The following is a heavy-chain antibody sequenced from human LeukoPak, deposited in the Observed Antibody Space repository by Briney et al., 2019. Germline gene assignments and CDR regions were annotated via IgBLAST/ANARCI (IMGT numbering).Heavy chain of an antibody. CDR3: ARVESGNGLVYFDY. V-gene: IGHV3-11*01. CDR2: TSSSGSTI. D-gene: IGHD3-3*01. CDR1: GFTFSDYY. Sequence: KPGGSLRLSCAASGFTFSDYYMSWIRQAPGKGLEWVSYTSSSGSTIYYADPVKGRFTISRDNAKNSLYLQMNSLRAEDTAVYYCARVESGNGLVYFDYWGQGTLVTVSS. J-gene: IGHJ4*02.